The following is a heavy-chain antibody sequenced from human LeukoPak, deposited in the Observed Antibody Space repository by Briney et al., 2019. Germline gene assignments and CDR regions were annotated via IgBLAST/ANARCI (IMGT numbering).Heavy chain of an antibody. CDR3: AKDVPPTMIWGGRDY. J-gene: IGHJ4*02. Sequence: ASVKVSCKASGYTFTSYYMHWVRQAPGQGLEWMGIINPSGGSTSYAQKFQGRVTMTRDMSTSTVYMELSSLRSEDTAVYYCAKDVPPTMIWGGRDYWGQGTLVTVSS. V-gene: IGHV1-46*01. CDR2: INPSGGST. CDR1: GYTFTSYY. D-gene: IGHD3-10*01.